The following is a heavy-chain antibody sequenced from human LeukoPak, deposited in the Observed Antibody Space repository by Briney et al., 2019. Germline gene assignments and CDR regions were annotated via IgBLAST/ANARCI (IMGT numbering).Heavy chain of an antibody. J-gene: IGHJ4*02. CDR2: IYYSGST. V-gene: IGHV4-39*07. CDR1: GGSISSSSYN. Sequence: SETLSLTCTVPGGSISSSSYNWGWIRQPPGKGLGWIGSIYYSGSTYYNPSLKSRVTISVDTSKNQFSLKLSSVTAADTAVYYCARGPWEDVFDHWGQGTLVIVSS. D-gene: IGHD1-26*01. CDR3: ARGPWEDVFDH.